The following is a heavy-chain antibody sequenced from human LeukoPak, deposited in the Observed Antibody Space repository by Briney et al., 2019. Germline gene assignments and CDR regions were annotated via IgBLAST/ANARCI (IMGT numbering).Heavy chain of an antibody. CDR2: ISYDGSNK. V-gene: IGHV3-30-3*01. CDR1: GFTFSSYA. CDR3: ATNIAVAAIGYAFDI. Sequence: GRSLRLSCAASGFTFSSYAMHWVRQAPGKGLEWVAVISYDGSNKYYADSVKGRFTISRDNSKNTLYLRMNSLRAEDTAVYYCATNIAVAAIGYAFDIWGQGTMVTVSS. J-gene: IGHJ3*02. D-gene: IGHD6-19*01.